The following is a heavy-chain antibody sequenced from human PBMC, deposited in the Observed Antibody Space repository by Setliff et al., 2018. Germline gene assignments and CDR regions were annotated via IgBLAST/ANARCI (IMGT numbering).Heavy chain of an antibody. CDR1: GFTFSSDA. V-gene: IGHV3-23*03. Sequence: SCAASGFTFSSDAMTWVRQAPGKGLEWVSIISSEGDSIYYADSVKGRFTISRDNSKSTLYLEMNSLRAEDTAVYYCAKCSSWHGHYPHFNYWGQGTLVTVSS. CDR3: AKCSSWHGHYPHFNY. J-gene: IGHJ4*02. D-gene: IGHD6-13*01. CDR2: ISSEGDSI.